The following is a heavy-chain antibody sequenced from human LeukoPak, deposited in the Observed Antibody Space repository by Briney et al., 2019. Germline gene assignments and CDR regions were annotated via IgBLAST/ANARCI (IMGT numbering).Heavy chain of an antibody. J-gene: IGHJ4*02. CDR2: ISYHGSNK. CDR3: AKGRWEYQLPGPDY. Sequence: GRSLRLSCAASGFTFSSYGMHWVRQAPGKGLEWVAVISYHGSNKYYADSVKGRFTISRDNSKNTLYLQMNSLRAEDTAVYYCAKGRWEYQLPGPDYWGQGTLVTVSS. V-gene: IGHV3-30*18. D-gene: IGHD2-2*01. CDR1: GFTFSSYG.